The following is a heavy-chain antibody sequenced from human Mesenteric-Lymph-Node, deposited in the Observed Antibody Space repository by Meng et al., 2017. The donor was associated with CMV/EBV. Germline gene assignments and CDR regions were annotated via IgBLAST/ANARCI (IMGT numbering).Heavy chain of an antibody. V-gene: IGHV3-7*01. D-gene: IGHD3-10*01. CDR1: GFSFRGCY. J-gene: IGHJ4*01. CDR2: IKFDSSGT. CDR3: ARDPHFGALDY. Sequence: SFLASGFSFRGCYVSCIRQAPRTGLTSVANIKFDSSGTASGDAVQRRFTISKNNAKNSLYLQMNSLRAEDTAVYYCARDPHFGALDYWGHGTLVTVSS.